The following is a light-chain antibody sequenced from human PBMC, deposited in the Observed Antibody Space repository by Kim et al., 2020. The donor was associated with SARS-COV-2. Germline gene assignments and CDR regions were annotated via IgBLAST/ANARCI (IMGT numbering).Light chain of an antibody. CDR1: QGISEY. CDR3: QKYNSAPRT. Sequence: DIQMTQYPSSLSASVGERITITCRASQGISEYLAWYQQRPGKVPKLLIYGASVLQSGAPSRFSGSGSGTVFTLTISRLQPEDVGTYNCQKYNSAPRTFGQGTKVDIK. V-gene: IGKV1-27*01. CDR2: GAS. J-gene: IGKJ1*01.